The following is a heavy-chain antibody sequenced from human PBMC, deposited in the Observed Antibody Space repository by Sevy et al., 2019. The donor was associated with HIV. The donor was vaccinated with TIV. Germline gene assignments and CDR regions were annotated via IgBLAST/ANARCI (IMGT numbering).Heavy chain of an antibody. CDR2: VYWDDDN. CDR1: GFSLSTSGVS. CDR3: ARRMAVVKGAFDM. V-gene: IGHV2-5*02. Sequence: SGPTLVNPTQTLTLTCTVSGFSLSTSGVSVGWIRQPPGKALEWLALVYWDDDNRYSPSLRSRLTITRDTSKNHVVLTMTNMDPVDTATYFCARRMAVVKGAFDMWGPGKLVTVSS. J-gene: IGHJ3*02. D-gene: IGHD2-21*01.